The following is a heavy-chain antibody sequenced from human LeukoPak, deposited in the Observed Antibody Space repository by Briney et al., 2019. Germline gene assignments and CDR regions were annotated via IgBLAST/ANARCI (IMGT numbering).Heavy chain of an antibody. CDR1: GGSFSGYY. Sequence: SETLSLTCAVYGGSFSGYYWSWIRQPPGKGLEWIGEINHSGSTNYNPSLESRVTISVDTSKNQFSLKLSSVTAADTAVYYCARLVGTARFDYWGQGTLVTVSS. CDR3: ARLVGTARFDY. V-gene: IGHV4-34*01. J-gene: IGHJ4*02. CDR2: INHSGST. D-gene: IGHD2-21*02.